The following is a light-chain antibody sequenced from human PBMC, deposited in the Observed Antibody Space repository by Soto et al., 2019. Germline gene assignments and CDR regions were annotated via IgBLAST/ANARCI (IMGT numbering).Light chain of an antibody. Sequence: EIVSTPSPATLSLSPVEISTLSCMASQTVSIYLAWYQQKPGQAPRLLIYDASNRATGIPARFSGSGSGTDFTLTISSLEPEDFAVYYCQKRSNWPINCGQGKRLAIK. CDR3: QKRSNWPIN. CDR1: QTVSIY. CDR2: DAS. V-gene: IGKV3-11*01. J-gene: IGKJ5*01.